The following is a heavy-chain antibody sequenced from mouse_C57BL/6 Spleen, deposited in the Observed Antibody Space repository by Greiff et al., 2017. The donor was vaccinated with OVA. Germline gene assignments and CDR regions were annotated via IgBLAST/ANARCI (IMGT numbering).Heavy chain of an antibody. V-gene: IGHV1-7*01. CDR3: APELGRSYAMDY. CDR1: GYTFTSYW. CDR2: INPSSGYT. Sequence: QVHVKQSGAELAKPGASVKLSCKASGYTFTSYWMHWVKQRPGQGLEWIGYINPSSGYTKYNQKFKDKATLTADKSSSTAYMQLSSLTYEDSAVYYCAPELGRSYAMDYWGQGTSVTVSS. D-gene: IGHD4-1*01. J-gene: IGHJ4*01.